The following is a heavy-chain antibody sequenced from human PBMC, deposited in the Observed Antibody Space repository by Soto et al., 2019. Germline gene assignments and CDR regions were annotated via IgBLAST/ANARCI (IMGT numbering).Heavy chain of an antibody. CDR3: AKGATVTTHYQYYGMDV. D-gene: IGHD4-17*01. CDR2: VNWDGDTT. J-gene: IGHJ6*02. Sequence: EVQVVESGGAVVQPGGSLRLSCAASGFTFDDFAMCWVRQVPGKGLEWISLVNWDGDTTFYADSVKGRFIISRDNSKNSVYLQMNSLRSDDSAIYYCAKGATVTTHYQYYGMDVWGRGTTVTGSS. V-gene: IGHV3-43D*04. CDR1: GFTFDDFA.